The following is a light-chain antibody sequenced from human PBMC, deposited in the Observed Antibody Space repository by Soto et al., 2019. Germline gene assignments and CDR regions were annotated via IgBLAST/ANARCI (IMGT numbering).Light chain of an antibody. CDR1: SSDVGGYKH. CDR3: SSHTSSNTLV. CDR2: EVS. V-gene: IGLV2-14*01. J-gene: IGLJ1*01. Sequence: SALTQTASVSGSPGQSITISCTGTSSDVGGYKHVSWYQQHPGKAPKLMIYEVSNRPSGISIRFSGSKSGNTASLTISGLQAEDEADYYCSSHTSSNTLVFGTGTKVPV.